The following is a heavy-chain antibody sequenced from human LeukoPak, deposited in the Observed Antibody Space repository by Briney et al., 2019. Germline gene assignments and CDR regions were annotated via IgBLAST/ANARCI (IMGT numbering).Heavy chain of an antibody. CDR3: ARDLTHRRNYDNSGYQIVPAF. D-gene: IGHD3-22*01. J-gene: IGHJ4*02. Sequence: ASVKVSCKASGYTFTSYGISWVRQAPGQGLEWMGWISAYNGNTNYAQKLQDRVTMTTDTSTSTAYMELSSLRSDDTAVYYCARDLTHRRNYDNSGYQIVPAFWGQGTLVTVSS. CDR2: ISAYNGNT. V-gene: IGHV1-18*01. CDR1: GYTFTSYG.